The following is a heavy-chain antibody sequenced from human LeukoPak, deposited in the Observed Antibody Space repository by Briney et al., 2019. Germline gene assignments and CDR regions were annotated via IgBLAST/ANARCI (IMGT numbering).Heavy chain of an antibody. D-gene: IGHD5-24*01. V-gene: IGHV3-7*03. CDR1: GFIFSNYW. J-gene: IGHJ4*02. CDR3: ASGYRTFDC. CDR2: IKQDGSEK. Sequence: GGSLRLSCAASGFIFSNYWMSWVRQAPGKGLEWVANIKQDGSEKYYVDSVKGRFTISRDNAKNSLYLQMSSLRAEDTAVYYCASGYRTFDCWGQGTLVTVPS.